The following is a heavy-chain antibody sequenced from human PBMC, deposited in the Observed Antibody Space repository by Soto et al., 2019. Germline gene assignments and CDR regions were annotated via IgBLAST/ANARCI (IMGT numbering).Heavy chain of an antibody. V-gene: IGHV1-18*01. J-gene: IGHJ4*02. D-gene: IGHD3-3*01. Sequence: GASVKVTSKSSGYTFTSYSISWVRQAPGQGLEWMGWISAYNGNTNYAQKLQGRVTMTTDTSTSTAYMELRSLRSDDTAVYYCARAITIFGVADWGQGNLVTISS. CDR1: GYTFTSYS. CDR3: ARAITIFGVAD. CDR2: ISAYNGNT.